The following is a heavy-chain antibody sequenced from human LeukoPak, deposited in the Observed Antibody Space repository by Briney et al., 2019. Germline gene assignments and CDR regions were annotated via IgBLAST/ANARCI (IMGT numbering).Heavy chain of an antibody. V-gene: IGHV3-30-3*01. J-gene: IGHJ3*01. CDR3: ARARGGNSYDAFDV. CDR1: GFTFSAYA. CDR2: ISSDVSNK. Sequence: PGGSLRLSCAASGFTFSAYAIHWVRQAPGKGLEWVAAISSDVSNKYYADSVKGRFTVSRDNSKNTLFLQMNSLRAEDTAVYYCARARGGNSYDAFDVWSQGTMVSVSS. D-gene: IGHD4-23*01.